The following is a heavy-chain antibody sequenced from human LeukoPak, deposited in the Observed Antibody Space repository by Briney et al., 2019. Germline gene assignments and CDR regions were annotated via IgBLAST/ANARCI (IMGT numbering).Heavy chain of an antibody. Sequence: SETLSLTCAVSGGSISSGGYSWSWIRQPPGKGLEWIGYIYHSGSTNYNPSLKSRVTISVDTSKNQFSLKLSSVTAADTAVYYCARSVDFWSGYSLDYWGQGTLVTVSS. V-gene: IGHV4-30-2*01. D-gene: IGHD3-3*01. CDR1: GGSISSGGYS. CDR3: ARSVDFWSGYSLDY. J-gene: IGHJ4*02. CDR2: IYHSGST.